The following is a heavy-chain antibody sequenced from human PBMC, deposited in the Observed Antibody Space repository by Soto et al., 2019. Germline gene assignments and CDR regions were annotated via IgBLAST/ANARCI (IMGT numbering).Heavy chain of an antibody. J-gene: IGHJ4*02. Sequence: GGSLRLSGAASGFTFSSYWISWVRQAPWKGLEWVANIKQDGSEKYYVDSVKGRFTISRDNAKNSLYLQMNSLRAEDTAVYYCARVFRHPFYFDYLGQRTLVTVSS. CDR3: ARVFRHPFYFDY. D-gene: IGHD3-10*02. V-gene: IGHV3-7*03. CDR1: GFTFSSYW. CDR2: IKQDGSEK.